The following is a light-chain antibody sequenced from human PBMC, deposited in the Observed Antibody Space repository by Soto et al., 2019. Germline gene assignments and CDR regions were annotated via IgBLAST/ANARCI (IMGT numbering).Light chain of an antibody. CDR3: QQTPCPLIT. J-gene: IGKJ5*01. Sequence: DIQMTQTKSSLSASVGDRVTITCRSSQSISSYLNWYQQKPGKAPKLLIYAASSLQSGVPSRFSGSGSGTEFTLTISSLQPDDFTPYYCQQTPCPLITFAQGRLLEIK. CDR2: AAS. V-gene: IGKV1-39*01. CDR1: QSISSY.